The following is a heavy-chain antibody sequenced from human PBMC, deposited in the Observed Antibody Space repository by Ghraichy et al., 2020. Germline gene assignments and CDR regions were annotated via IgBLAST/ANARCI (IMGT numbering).Heavy chain of an antibody. CDR1: GGTFSSYA. J-gene: IGHJ4*02. D-gene: IGHD3-10*01. V-gene: IGHV1-69*05. CDR3: ARDRRLEYYGSGSYSAPYFDY. Sequence: SVKVSCKASGGTFSSYAISWVRQAPGQGLEWMGGIIPIFGTANYAQKFQGRVTITTDESTSTAYMELSSLRSEDTAVYYCARDRRLEYYGSGSYSAPYFDYWGQGTLVTVSS. CDR2: IIPIFGTA.